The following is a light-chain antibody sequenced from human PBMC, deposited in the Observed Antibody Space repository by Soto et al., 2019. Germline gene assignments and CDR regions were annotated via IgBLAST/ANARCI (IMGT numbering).Light chain of an antibody. V-gene: IGKV3-11*01. J-gene: IGKJ4*01. CDR1: QSVSSY. CDR3: QQRTNWLT. CDR2: DAS. Sequence: EIVMTQSPAPLSVSPGERVTLSCRASQSVSSYLTWYQQKPGQAPRLLIYDASNRATGIPARFSGSGSGTDFTLTISSLEPEDFAVYYCQQRTNWLTLGGGTKVDIK.